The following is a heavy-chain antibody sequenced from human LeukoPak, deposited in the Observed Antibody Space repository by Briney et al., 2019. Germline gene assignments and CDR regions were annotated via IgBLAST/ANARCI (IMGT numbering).Heavy chain of an antibody. Sequence: SETLSLTCTVSGGSISSYYWSWIRQPPGKGLEWIGYIYYSGSTNYNPSLKSRVTISVDTSKNQFSLKLSSVTAADTAVYYCARVLVVITTSETGLDYWGQGTLVTVSS. CDR2: IYYSGST. V-gene: IGHV4-59*12. J-gene: IGHJ4*02. CDR3: ARVLVVITTSETGLDY. CDR1: GGSISSYY. D-gene: IGHD3-22*01.